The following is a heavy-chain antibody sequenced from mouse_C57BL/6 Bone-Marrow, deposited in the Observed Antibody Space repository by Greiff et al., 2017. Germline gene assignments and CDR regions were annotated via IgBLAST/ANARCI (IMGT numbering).Heavy chain of an antibody. CDR2: IYPGDGDT. V-gene: IGHV1-82*01. CDR3: EYSDV. CDR1: GYAFSSSW. J-gene: IGHJ1*03. Sequence: VQLQQSGPERVKPGAEVKSEGKASGYAFSSSWMNWVKQRPGKGLEWIGRIYPGDGDTNYNGKFKGKATLTADKSSSTAYMQLSSLTSEDSAVYFCEYSDVWGTGTTVTVSS.